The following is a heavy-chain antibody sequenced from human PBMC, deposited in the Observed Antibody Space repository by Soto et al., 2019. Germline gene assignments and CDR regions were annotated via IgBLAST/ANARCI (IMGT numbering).Heavy chain of an antibody. CDR3: ARAPIVGYSYGERPYYYYYGMDV. D-gene: IGHD5-18*01. V-gene: IGHV1-69*13. Sequence: ASVKFSCKASGGTFSSYAISWVRQAPGQGLECLGGIIPIFGTANYAQKFQGRVTITAXXXXSXXXMXLXSLRSEXTAVYYCARAPIVGYSYGERPYYYYYGMDVWG. CDR2: IIPIFGTA. J-gene: IGHJ6*02. CDR1: GGTFSSYA.